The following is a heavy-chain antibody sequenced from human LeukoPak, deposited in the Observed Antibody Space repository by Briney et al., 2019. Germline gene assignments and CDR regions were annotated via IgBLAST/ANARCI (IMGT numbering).Heavy chain of an antibody. CDR3: AKGRYLYYYYMDV. J-gene: IGHJ6*03. Sequence: GGSLRLSCAASGFTFSSYGMSWVRQAPGKGLEWVSAISGSGGSTYYADSVKGRFTISRDNSKNTLYLQMNSLRAEDTAVYYCAKGRYLYYYYMDVWGKGTTVTVSS. D-gene: IGHD3-16*02. CDR2: ISGSGGST. CDR1: GFTFSSYG. V-gene: IGHV3-23*01.